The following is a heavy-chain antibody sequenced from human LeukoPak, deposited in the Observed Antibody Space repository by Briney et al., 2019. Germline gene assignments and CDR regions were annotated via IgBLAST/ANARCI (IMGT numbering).Heavy chain of an antibody. CDR3: ARDLSRISVATKKEGVIDY. D-gene: IGHD5-12*01. CDR1: GFTFSSYS. V-gene: IGHV3-21*01. J-gene: IGHJ4*02. Sequence: GGSLRLSCAASGFTFSSYSMNWVRQAPGKGLEWVSSISSSSSYIYYADSVKGRFTISRDNAKNSLYLQMNSLRAEDTAVYYCARDLSRISVATKKEGVIDYWGQGTLVTVSS. CDR2: ISSSSSYI.